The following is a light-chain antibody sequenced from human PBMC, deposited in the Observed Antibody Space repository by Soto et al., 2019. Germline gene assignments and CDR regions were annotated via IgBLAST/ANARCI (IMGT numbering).Light chain of an antibody. V-gene: IGLV2-23*02. CDR1: SSDVGSYNL. Sequence: QSVLTQPASVSGSPGQSTTISCTGASSDVGSYNLVSWYQQHPGKAPKLVIYEVNKRPSGVSNRFSGSKSGNTASLTISGLQAEDKADYYCCSYAGSNNTFYVFGTGTKVTVL. CDR3: CSYAGSNNTFYV. J-gene: IGLJ1*01. CDR2: EVN.